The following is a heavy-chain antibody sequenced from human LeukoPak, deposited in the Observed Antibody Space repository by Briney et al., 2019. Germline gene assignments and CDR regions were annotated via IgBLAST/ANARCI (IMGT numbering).Heavy chain of an antibody. Sequence: SETLSLTCTVSGDSINSKSYYWTWIRQPAGKGLEWIGSIYHSGSTYYNPSLKSRVTISVDTSKNQFSLKLSSVTAADTAVYYCVRTPEQGATENYYDTNWFDPWGQGTLVTVSS. CDR3: VRTPEQGATENYYDTNWFDP. CDR2: IYHSGST. CDR1: GDSINSKSYY. J-gene: IGHJ5*02. V-gene: IGHV4-39*07. D-gene: IGHD3-22*01.